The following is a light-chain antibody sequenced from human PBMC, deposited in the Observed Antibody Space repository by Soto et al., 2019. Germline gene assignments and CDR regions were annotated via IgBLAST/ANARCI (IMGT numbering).Light chain of an antibody. CDR3: MQALQTPT. Sequence: DIVMTQSPLSLPVTPGEPASISCRSSQSLLHSNGYNYLDWYLQKTGQSPQLLIYLGSNRASGDPDRFSGSGSGTEFTLTISRVEAEDVGVYYCMQALQTPTFGGGTKVEIK. V-gene: IGKV2-28*01. CDR1: QSLLHSNGYNY. J-gene: IGKJ4*01. CDR2: LGS.